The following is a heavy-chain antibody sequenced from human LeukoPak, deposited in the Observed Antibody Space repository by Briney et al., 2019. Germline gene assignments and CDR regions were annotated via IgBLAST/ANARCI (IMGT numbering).Heavy chain of an antibody. Sequence: GASVKVSCKASGYTFTSYGISWVRQAPGQGLEWMGWINPNSGGTNYAQKFQGRVTMTRDTSISTAYMELSRLRSDDTAVYYCARAGQLRYFDTLDYWGQGTLVTVSS. CDR3: ARAGQLRYFDTLDY. CDR2: INPNSGGT. J-gene: IGHJ4*02. CDR1: GYTFTSYG. V-gene: IGHV1-2*02. D-gene: IGHD3-9*01.